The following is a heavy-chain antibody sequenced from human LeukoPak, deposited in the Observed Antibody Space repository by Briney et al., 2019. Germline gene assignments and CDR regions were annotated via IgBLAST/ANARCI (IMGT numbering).Heavy chain of an antibody. CDR3: AREYYYDSSEGWFDR. Sequence: ASVKVSCKASGYTFTSYGISWVRQAPGQGLEWMGWISAYNGNTNYAQKLQGRVTMTTDTSTSTVYMELRSLRSDDTAVYYCAREYYYDSSEGWFDRWGQGTLVTVSS. CDR2: ISAYNGNT. D-gene: IGHD3-22*01. V-gene: IGHV1-18*01. J-gene: IGHJ5*02. CDR1: GYTFTSYG.